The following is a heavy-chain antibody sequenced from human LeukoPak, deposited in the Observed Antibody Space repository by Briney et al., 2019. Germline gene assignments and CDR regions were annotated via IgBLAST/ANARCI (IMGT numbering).Heavy chain of an antibody. CDR3: AKVRLWFGERYFDY. D-gene: IGHD3-10*01. V-gene: IGHV3-30*02. CDR1: GFTFSSYG. CDR2: IRYDGSNK. J-gene: IGHJ4*02. Sequence: GGSLRLSCAASGFTFSSYGMHWVRQAPGKGLEWVAFIRYDGSNKYYADSVKGRFTISRDNSKNTLYLQMNSLRAEDTAVYYCAKVRLWFGERYFDYWGQGTLVTVSS.